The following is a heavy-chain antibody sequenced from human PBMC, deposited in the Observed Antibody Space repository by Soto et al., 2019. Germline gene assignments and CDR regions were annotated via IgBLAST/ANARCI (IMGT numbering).Heavy chain of an antibody. CDR2: INHSGRT. J-gene: IGHJ3*02. CDR1: GGSFSAYY. CDR3: ARKGVTTEWSAFDI. Sequence: PSETLSLTFAVYGGSFSAYYWSWIRQPPGKGLEWIGGINHSGRTNYNPSLKSRVTISVDTSKNQFSLNLSSVTAADTAVYYCARKGVTTEWSAFDIWGQGTMVT. D-gene: IGHD4-17*01. V-gene: IGHV4-34*01.